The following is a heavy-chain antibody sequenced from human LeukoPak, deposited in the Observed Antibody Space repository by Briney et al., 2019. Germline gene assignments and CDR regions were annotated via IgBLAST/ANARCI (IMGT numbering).Heavy chain of an antibody. D-gene: IGHD2-15*01. J-gene: IGHJ3*02. CDR3: ATTLVVVAAFNAFDI. Sequence: ASVKVSCKASGYSFTSHYMHWVRQAPGQGLEWMGLINPSGSSTLYAQKFQGRVTMTRDMSTTTDYMELSSLRSEDTAVYYCATTLVVVAAFNAFDIWGQGTMVTVSS. V-gene: IGHV1-46*01. CDR2: INPSGSST. CDR1: GYSFTSHY.